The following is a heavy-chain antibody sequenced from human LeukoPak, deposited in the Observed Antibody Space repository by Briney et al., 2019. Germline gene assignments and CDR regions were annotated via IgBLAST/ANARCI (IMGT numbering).Heavy chain of an antibody. CDR1: GDSMSSYY. CDR3: ARSDRIIMILGGAFDV. D-gene: IGHD3-22*01. CDR2: IYYSGST. Sequence: PSETLSLTCTVSGDSMSSYYWSWIRQPPGKALEWIGYIYYSGSTNYNPSLKSRVTISVDTSKNQFSLKLSSVTAADTAVYFRARSDRIIMILGGAFDVWGQGTMVTVSS. J-gene: IGHJ3*01. V-gene: IGHV4-59*08.